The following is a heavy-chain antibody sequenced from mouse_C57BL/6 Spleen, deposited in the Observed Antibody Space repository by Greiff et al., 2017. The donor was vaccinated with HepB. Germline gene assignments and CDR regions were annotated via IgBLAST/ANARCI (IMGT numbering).Heavy chain of an antibody. CDR1: GFSLTSYG. D-gene: IGHD2-1*01. J-gene: IGHJ4*01. CDR2: IWSGGST. Sequence: VKLMESGPGLVQPSQSLSITCTVSGFSLTSYGVHWVRQSPGKGLEWLGVIWSGGSTDYNAAFISRLSISKDNSKSQVFFKMNSLQADDTAIYYCARGGYGNYAAYYAMDYWGQGTSVTVSS. V-gene: IGHV2-2*01. CDR3: ARGGYGNYAAYYAMDY.